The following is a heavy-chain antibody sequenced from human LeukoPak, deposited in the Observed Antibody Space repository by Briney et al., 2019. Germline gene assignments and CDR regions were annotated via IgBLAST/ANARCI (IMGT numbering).Heavy chain of an antibody. V-gene: IGHV4-59*08. Sequence: KPSETLSLTCTVSGGSISSYYWSWIRQPPGKGLEWIGYIYYSGSTNYNPSLKSRVTISVDTSKNQFSLKLSSVTAADTAVYYCARRLWSSGWSSNWFDPWGQGTLVTVSS. CDR3: ARRLWSSGWSSNWFDP. CDR1: GGSISSYY. D-gene: IGHD6-19*01. CDR2: IYYSGST. J-gene: IGHJ5*02.